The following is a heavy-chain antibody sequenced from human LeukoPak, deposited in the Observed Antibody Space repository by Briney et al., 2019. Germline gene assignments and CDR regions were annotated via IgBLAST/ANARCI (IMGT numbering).Heavy chain of an antibody. Sequence: GESLKISCKGSGYRFATYWIAWVRQMPGKGLEWMGIIYPDNSDAKYSPSFQGQVTISADKSINTPYLHLSSLRASDTAIYYCVILMYGGGATEDVWGEGGTVIVSS. CDR2: IYPDNSDA. CDR1: GYRFATYW. J-gene: IGHJ6*01. CDR3: VILMYGGGATEDV. D-gene: IGHD4-23*01. V-gene: IGHV5-51*01.